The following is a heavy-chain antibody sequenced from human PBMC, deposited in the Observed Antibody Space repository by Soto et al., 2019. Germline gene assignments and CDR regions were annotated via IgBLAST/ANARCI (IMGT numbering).Heavy chain of an antibody. D-gene: IGHD2-21*01. V-gene: IGHV3-74*03. CDR3: VRDMQLWVLDS. CDR2: INTDGSVA. CDR1: GLTFRSYW. Sequence: EVQLVESGGGLVQPGASLRLSCAASGLTFRSYWMHWVRQAPGKGLVWVSRINTDGSVAMYVDSVKGRFTISRDNAENSRHLYLNRLRAEDTAVYYCVRDMQLWVLDSWGQGTLVTGSS. J-gene: IGHJ4*02.